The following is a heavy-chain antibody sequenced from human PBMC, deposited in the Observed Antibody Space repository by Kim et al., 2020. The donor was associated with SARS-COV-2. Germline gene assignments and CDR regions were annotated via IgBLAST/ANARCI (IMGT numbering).Heavy chain of an antibody. CDR2: T. V-gene: IGHV1-2*02. Sequence: TNYAQKCQGRVTMTRDTSTSTGYMELSRLRSDDTAVYYCASHTDFWSGLDHWGQGTPVTVSS. J-gene: IGHJ4*02. D-gene: IGHD3-3*01. CDR3: ASHTDFWSGLDH.